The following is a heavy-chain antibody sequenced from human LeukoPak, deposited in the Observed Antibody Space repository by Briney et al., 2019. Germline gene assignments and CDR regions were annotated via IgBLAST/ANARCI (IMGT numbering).Heavy chain of an antibody. J-gene: IGHJ4*02. CDR3: AKHDSSGRKDY. Sequence: PGGSLRLSCAASGFTFSSYAMHWVRQAPGKGLEWVAVISYDGSNKYYADSVKGRFTISRDNSKNTLYLQMNSLRAEDTAVYYCAKHDSSGRKDYWGQGTLVTVSS. V-gene: IGHV3-30*04. CDR2: ISYDGSNK. D-gene: IGHD3-22*01. CDR1: GFTFSSYA.